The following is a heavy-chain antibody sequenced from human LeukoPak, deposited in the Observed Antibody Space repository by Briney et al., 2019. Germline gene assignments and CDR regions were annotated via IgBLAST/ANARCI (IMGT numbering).Heavy chain of an antibody. D-gene: IGHD1-26*01. CDR3: ARHGIVGASNEFTLFGY. J-gene: IGHJ4*02. Sequence: PSETLSLTCTVSGGSISSSSYYWGWIRQPPGKGLEWIGSIYYSGSTYYNPSLKSRVTISVDTSKNQFSLKLSSVTAADTAVYYCARHGIVGASNEFTLFGYWGQGTLVTVSS. V-gene: IGHV4-39*01. CDR1: GGSISSSSYY. CDR2: IYYSGST.